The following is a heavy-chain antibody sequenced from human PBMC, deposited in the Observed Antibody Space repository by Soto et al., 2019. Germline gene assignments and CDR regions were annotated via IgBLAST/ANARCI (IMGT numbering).Heavy chain of an antibody. D-gene: IGHD3-10*01. CDR1: GGTFSSYA. J-gene: IGHJ5*02. CDR3: ARGITMVRGVMSYWFDP. V-gene: IGHV1-69*06. Sequence: QVQLLQSGDEVPKPGSSVKVSCKASGGTFSSYAISCVRQVHGQGLELMGGIITIFGTANYAQKFQGRVTITADKSTSTAYMELSSLRSEDTAVYYCARGITMVRGVMSYWFDPWGQGTLVTVSS. CDR2: IITIFGTA.